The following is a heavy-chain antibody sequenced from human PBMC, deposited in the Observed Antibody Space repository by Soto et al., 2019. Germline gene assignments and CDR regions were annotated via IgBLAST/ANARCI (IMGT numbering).Heavy chain of an antibody. V-gene: IGHV1-69*06. D-gene: IGHD3-10*01. Sequence: SLNGSCKASGDTYSSYAISWVRQAPGQGLEWMGGIIPIFGTANYAQKFQGRVTITADKSTSTAYMELSSLRSEDTAVYYCARDLNYYGSGSYPNWFDPWGQGTLVTVSS. CDR2: IIPIFGTA. J-gene: IGHJ5*02. CDR3: ARDLNYYGSGSYPNWFDP. CDR1: GDTYSSYA.